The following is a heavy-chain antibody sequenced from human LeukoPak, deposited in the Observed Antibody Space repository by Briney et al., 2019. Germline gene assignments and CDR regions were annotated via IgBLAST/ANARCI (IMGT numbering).Heavy chain of an antibody. V-gene: IGHV3-74*01. CDR2: INKDGIST. CDR1: GFIFSSYW. Sequence: GGSLRLSCAASGFIFSSYWMHWVRQPPGKGLVYIACINKDGISTSYADSVKDRFTISRDNAKNTLYLQMNSLRAEDTAVYYCARSRTYGDYGRGLDYWGQGTLVTVSS. D-gene: IGHD4-17*01. CDR3: ARSRTYGDYGRGLDY. J-gene: IGHJ4*02.